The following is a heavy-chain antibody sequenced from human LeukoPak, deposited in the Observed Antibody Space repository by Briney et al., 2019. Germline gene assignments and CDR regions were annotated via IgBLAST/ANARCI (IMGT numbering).Heavy chain of an antibody. CDR3: AREGYTAMDSFDY. Sequence: PGGSLRLSCAASGFTFSSYAMSWVRQAPGKGLEWVSSISSSSSYIYYADSVKGRFTISRDNAKNSLYLQMNSLRAEDTAVYYCAREGYTAMDSFDYWGQGTLVTVSS. J-gene: IGHJ4*02. CDR2: ISSSSSYI. D-gene: IGHD5-18*01. V-gene: IGHV3-21*01. CDR1: GFTFSSYA.